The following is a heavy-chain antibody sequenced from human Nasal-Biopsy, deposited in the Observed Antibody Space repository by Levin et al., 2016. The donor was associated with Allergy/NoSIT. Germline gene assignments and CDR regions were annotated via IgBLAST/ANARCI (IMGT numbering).Heavy chain of an antibody. J-gene: IGHJ4*02. V-gene: IGHV3-23*01. CDR3: AKRHDSSGPTGYFTY. CDR1: GFTFSSYA. D-gene: IGHD3-22*01. CDR2: ISGSGGDT. Sequence: LSLTCAASGFTFSSYAMSWVRQAPGKGLEWVSSISGSGGDTYYAESVKGRFAISRDNSKNTMYVQMNSLRVDDTAVYYCAKRHDSSGPTGYFTYWGQGTLVSVSS.